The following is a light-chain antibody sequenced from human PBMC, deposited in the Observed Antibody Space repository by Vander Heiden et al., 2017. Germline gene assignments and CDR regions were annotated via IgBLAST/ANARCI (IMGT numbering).Light chain of an antibody. CDR2: RNR. CDR3: QVWGSSTEVV. Sequence: SYELTPPLPVSVPLGQTARITWRGNNSGSKNGHGQQRKPGQDHVLGSNRNRNRPAGIPERFSGSDSGNAATLTISRAQAGDEADYYCQVWGSSTEVVFGGGTKLTVL. J-gene: IGLJ2*01. V-gene: IGLV3-9*01. CDR1: NSGSKN.